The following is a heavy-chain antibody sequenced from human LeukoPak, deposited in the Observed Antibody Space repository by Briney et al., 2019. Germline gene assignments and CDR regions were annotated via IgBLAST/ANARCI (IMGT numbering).Heavy chain of an antibody. D-gene: IGHD3-22*01. CDR2: SDNDGSDT. CDR1: GFTFRSYW. V-gene: IGHV3-74*01. Sequence: PGGSLRLSXAASGFTFRSYWIHWVGQAPGKGLVWVGRSDNDGSDTIYADSVKGRFTISRDNSKNTLYLQMNSLRAEDTAVYYCAKDFSYYDSSGSGPDYWGQGTLVTVSS. J-gene: IGHJ4*02. CDR3: AKDFSYYDSSGSGPDY.